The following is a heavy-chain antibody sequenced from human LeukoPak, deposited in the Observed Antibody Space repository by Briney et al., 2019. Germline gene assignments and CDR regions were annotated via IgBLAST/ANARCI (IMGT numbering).Heavy chain of an antibody. CDR2: INHSGST. D-gene: IGHD2-15*01. V-gene: IGHV4-34*01. J-gene: IGHJ4*02. CDR1: GGSFSGYY. Sequence: SETLSLTCAVYGGSFSGYYWSWIRQPPGKGLEWIGEINHSGSTNYNPSLKSRVTISVDTSKNQFSLKLGSVTAADTAVYYCARGPSGGSCFGYWGQGTLVTVSS. CDR3: ARGPSGGSCFGY.